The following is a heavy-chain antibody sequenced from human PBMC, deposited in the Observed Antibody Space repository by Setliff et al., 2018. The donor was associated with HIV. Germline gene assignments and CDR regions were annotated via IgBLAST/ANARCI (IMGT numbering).Heavy chain of an antibody. CDR2: FRLSGGT. D-gene: IGHD1-26*01. V-gene: IGHV4-34*01. CDR1: GGSFSNYF. Sequence: SETLSLTCGVFGGSFSNYFWTWMRQPPGKGLGWIGEFRLSGGTNYNYNPSLETRATISVDTSKNQFSLKLNSVTAADTAFYYCARGRADAWEVLDSWGQGTLVTVSS. J-gene: IGHJ4*02. CDR3: ARGRADAWEVLDS.